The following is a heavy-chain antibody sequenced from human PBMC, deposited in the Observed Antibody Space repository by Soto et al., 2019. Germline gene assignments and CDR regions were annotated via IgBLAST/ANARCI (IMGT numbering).Heavy chain of an antibody. D-gene: IGHD5-18*01. V-gene: IGHV4-59*01. CDR2: IYYTGST. J-gene: IGHJ4*02. CDR1: GGSTSRYF. CDR3: ARAGTAMVTLDY. Sequence: SETLSLTCTVSGGSTSRYFWSWIRQHPGKGLEWIGYIYYTGSTNCNPSLKSRVTISVDTSKNQFSLKLSSVTAADTAVYYCARAGTAMVTLDYWGQGTLVTVSS.